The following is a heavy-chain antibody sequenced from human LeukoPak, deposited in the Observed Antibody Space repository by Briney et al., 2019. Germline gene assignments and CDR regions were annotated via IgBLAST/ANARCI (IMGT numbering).Heavy chain of an antibody. CDR1: GFTFSDSY. V-gene: IGHV3-11*04. CDR2: ISNSGSSI. J-gene: IGHJ4*02. CDR3: ARDLHPRLAGFFDY. D-gene: IGHD3-3*02. Sequence: GGSLRLSCAASGFTFSDSYMTWIRQAPGKGLEWVSYISNSGSSIYYADSVKGRFTTSRDNAKSSLYLQMNSLRAEDTAVYYCARDLHPRLAGFFDYWGQGTLVTVSS.